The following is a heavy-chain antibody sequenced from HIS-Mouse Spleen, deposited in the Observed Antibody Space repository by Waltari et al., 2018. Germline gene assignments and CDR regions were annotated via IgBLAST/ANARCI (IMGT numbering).Heavy chain of an antibody. CDR2: TKPNRGGT. J-gene: IGHJ6*02. CDR1: GYTFTGYY. CDR3: ARDYYGSGSYYYYYGMDV. V-gene: IGHV1-2*02. D-gene: IGHD3-10*01. Sequence: QVQLVQSGAEVKKPGASVKVSCKASGYTFTGYYMHWVRQAPGQGLEWMGWTKPNRGGTNYAQKFQGRVTMTRDTSISTAYMELSRLRSDDTAVYYCARDYYGSGSYYYYYGMDVWGQGTTVTVSS.